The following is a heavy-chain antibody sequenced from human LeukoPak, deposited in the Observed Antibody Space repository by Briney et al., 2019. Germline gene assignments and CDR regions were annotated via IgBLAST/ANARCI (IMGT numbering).Heavy chain of an antibody. D-gene: IGHD3-16*01. J-gene: IGHJ4*01. CDR2: FKPNTRSA. CDR1: GYTFTSYY. CDR3: VRGKDGGTYDY. Sequence: ASVKVSCKASGYTFTSYYVHWVRQAPGQGLEWLGTFKPNTRSAHPRLGFRDRVSMTGDMSTSTVFIELNSLRSEDTAVYYCVRGKDGGTYDYWGQGTLVTVST. V-gene: IGHV1-46*01.